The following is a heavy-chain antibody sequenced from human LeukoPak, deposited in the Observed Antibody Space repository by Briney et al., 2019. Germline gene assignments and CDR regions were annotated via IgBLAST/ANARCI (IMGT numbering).Heavy chain of an antibody. CDR3: ARCGGGSCYHSDDY. D-gene: IGHD2-15*01. CDR2: ISSGSRYI. J-gene: IGHJ4*02. CDR1: GFTFSTYS. V-gene: IGHV3-21*01. Sequence: GGSLSPPCAASGFTFSTYSMNWVGQAPGKGLEWVSSISSGSRYIYYADSVKGRFTISRDNAKNSLYLQMNSLRAEDTAVYYCARCGGGSCYHSDDYRRQGTLVTVSS.